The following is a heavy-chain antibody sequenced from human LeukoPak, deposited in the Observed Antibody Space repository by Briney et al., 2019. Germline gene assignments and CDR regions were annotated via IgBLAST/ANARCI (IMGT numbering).Heavy chain of an antibody. J-gene: IGHJ4*02. CDR1: EFTFSSYG. CDR2: ISSSGSYI. Sequence: GGSLRLSCAASEFTFSSYGMNWVRQAPGKGLEWVSSISSSGSYIYYGDSVKGRFTISRDNAKNSLYLQMNSLRAEDTAVYYCAKERGFIAAAGQLDYWGQGTLVTVSS. D-gene: IGHD6-13*01. V-gene: IGHV3-21*01. CDR3: AKERGFIAAAGQLDY.